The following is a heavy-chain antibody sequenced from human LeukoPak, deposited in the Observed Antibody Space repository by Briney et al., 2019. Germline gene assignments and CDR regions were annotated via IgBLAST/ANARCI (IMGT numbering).Heavy chain of an antibody. Sequence: GGSLRLSCAASGFTFSSYAMHWVRQAPGKGLEWVAVISYDGSNKYYADSVKGRFTISRDNSKNTLYLQMNSLRAEDTAVYYCARPDLRFLEWLSPFDYWGQGTLVTASS. V-gene: IGHV3-30-3*01. CDR3: ARPDLRFLEWLSPFDY. CDR2: ISYDGSNK. CDR1: GFTFSSYA. D-gene: IGHD3-3*01. J-gene: IGHJ4*02.